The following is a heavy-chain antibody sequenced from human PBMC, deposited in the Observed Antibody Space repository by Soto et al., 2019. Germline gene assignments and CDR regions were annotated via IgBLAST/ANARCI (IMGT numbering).Heavy chain of an antibody. CDR3: ERGQRFSDWFDP. D-gene: IGHD3-3*01. CDR2: IYSSGST. Sequence: SETLSFTCTVTGGTISGYYWTLIRQSAGGGLEWIGRIYSSGSTNYNPSLKSRVTISLDTSMNHFSLRLSSVTAADTAVYYCERGQRFSDWFDPWGQGTVVTLSS. J-gene: IGHJ5*02. V-gene: IGHV4-4*07. CDR1: GGTISGYY.